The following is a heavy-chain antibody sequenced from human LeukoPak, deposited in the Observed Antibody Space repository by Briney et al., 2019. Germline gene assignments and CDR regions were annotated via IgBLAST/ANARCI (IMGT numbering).Heavy chain of an antibody. CDR1: GGSISSYY. CDR2: IYYSGST. D-gene: IGHD6-13*01. V-gene: IGHV4-59*01. Sequence: SETLSLTCTVSGGSISSYYWSWIRQPPGKGLEWIGYIYYSGSTNYNPSLKSRVTISVDTSKNQFSLKLSPVTAADTAVYYCARASHIAAAGLYYFDYWGQGTLVTVSS. CDR3: ARASHIAAAGLYYFDY. J-gene: IGHJ4*02.